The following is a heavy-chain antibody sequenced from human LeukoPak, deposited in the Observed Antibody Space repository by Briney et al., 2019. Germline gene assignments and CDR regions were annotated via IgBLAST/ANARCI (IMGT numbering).Heavy chain of an antibody. J-gene: IGHJ3*02. CDR2: IYYSGST. D-gene: IGHD6-6*01. CDR3: AWIIAASQDVFDI. V-gene: IGHV4-38-2*02. Sequence: SETLSLTCIISGYTISSGYQWGWIRQPPGKGLEWIGNIYYSGSTYYNPSLKGRLTMSVDRSNNLFSLNLNSVTAADTAVYYCAWIIAASQDVFDIWGQGTMITVSS. CDR1: GYTISSGYQ.